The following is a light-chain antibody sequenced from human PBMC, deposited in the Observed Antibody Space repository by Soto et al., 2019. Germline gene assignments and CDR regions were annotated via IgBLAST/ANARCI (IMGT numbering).Light chain of an antibody. CDR2: KAS. V-gene: IGKV1-5*03. J-gene: IGKJ1*01. Sequence: DIQMTQSPSTLSASVGDRVSITCRASQSINNWLAWYQQKPGKAPKLLIYKASSLESGVPSRFSGSGSGTEFPLTISSLQPDDFATYYCQHYNSIFATFGQGTKVEFK. CDR3: QHYNSIFAT. CDR1: QSINNW.